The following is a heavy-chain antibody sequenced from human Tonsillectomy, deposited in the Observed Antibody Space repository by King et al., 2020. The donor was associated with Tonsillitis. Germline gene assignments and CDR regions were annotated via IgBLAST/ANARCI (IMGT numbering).Heavy chain of an antibody. D-gene: IGHD2-15*01. V-gene: IGHV1-24*01. CDR2: IDPEDGET. Sequence: QLVQSGAEVEKPGASVKVSCKVSGYTLTELSIHWVRQAPGKGLEWMGGIDPEDGETIYAQTVQGRVTMTEDTSTDTAYMELSSLKSEDRAVYYCATDMRAGRRRVQTGGSGWYFDLWGRGTLGTVSS. CDR1: GYTLTELS. J-gene: IGHJ2*01. CDR3: ATDMRAGRRRVQTGGSGWYFDL.